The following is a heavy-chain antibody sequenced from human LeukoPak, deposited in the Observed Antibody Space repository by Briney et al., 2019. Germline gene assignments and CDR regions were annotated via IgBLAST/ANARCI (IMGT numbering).Heavy chain of an antibody. CDR2: IYHGGGT. CDR3: ARAYYGGNPHQGAVFDY. D-gene: IGHD4-23*01. Sequence: GGSLRLSCAASGFLVGFNYMSWVRQAPGKGLEWVSVIYHGGGTYYADSVRGRFTISRDDSKNTLFLQMDSLKVDDTAMYYCARAYYGGNPHQGAVFDYWGRGTLVTVSS. CDR1: GFLVGFNY. V-gene: IGHV3-53*01. J-gene: IGHJ4*02.